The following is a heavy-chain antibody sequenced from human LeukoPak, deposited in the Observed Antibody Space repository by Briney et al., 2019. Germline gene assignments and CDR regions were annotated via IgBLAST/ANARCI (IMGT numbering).Heavy chain of an antibody. CDR2: IYYSGST. Sequence: WVRQPPGKGLEWIGSIYYSGSTYHNPSLKSRVTISVDTSKNQFSLKLSSVTAADTAVYYCARHYCSGGSCYLDYWGQGTLVTVSS. V-gene: IGHV4-39*01. J-gene: IGHJ4*02. D-gene: IGHD2-15*01. CDR3: ARHYCSGGSCYLDY.